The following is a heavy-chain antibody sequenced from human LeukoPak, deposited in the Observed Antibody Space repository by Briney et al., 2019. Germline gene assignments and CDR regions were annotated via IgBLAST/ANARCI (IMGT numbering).Heavy chain of an antibody. CDR3: AKDREVNYEILTGYYPIHAFDI. V-gene: IGHV3-23*01. J-gene: IGHJ3*02. CDR1: GFTFSSYA. D-gene: IGHD3-9*01. CDR2: ISGSGGST. Sequence: GGSLRLSCAASGFTFSSYAMSWVRQAPGKGLEWVSAISGSGGSTYYADSVKGRFTISRDNSKNTLYLQMNSLRAEDTAVYYCAKDREVNYEILTGYYPIHAFDIWGQGTMVTVSS.